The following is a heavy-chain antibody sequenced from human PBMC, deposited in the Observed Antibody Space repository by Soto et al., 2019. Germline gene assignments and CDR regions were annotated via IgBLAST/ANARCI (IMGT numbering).Heavy chain of an antibody. J-gene: IGHJ4*02. D-gene: IGHD6-19*01. V-gene: IGHV3-66*01. Sequence: PGGSLRLSCAASGFTVSSNYMSWVRQAPGKGLEWVSVIYSGGSTYYADSVKGRFTISRDNSKNTLYLQMNSLRAEDTAVYYCARDKARGWYEGSDYWGQGTLVTVSS. CDR1: GFTVSSNY. CDR2: IYSGGST. CDR3: ARDKARGWYEGSDY.